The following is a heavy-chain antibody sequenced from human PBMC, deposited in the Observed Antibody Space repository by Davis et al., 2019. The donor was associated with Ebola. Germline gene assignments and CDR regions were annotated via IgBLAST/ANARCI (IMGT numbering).Heavy chain of an antibody. J-gene: IGHJ5*02. CDR3: ARLYYDFWFDP. V-gene: IGHV4-61*08. CDR2: IYYSGST. D-gene: IGHD3-3*01. CDR1: GGSISSGGYY. Sequence: SETLSLTCTVSGGSISSGGYYWSWIRQHPGKGLEWIGYIYYSGSTNYNPSLKSRVTISVDTSKNQFSLKLSSVTAADTAVYYCARLYYDFWFDPWGQGTLVTVSS.